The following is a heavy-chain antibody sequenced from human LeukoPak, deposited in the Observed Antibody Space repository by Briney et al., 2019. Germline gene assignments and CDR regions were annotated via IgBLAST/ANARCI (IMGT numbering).Heavy chain of an antibody. V-gene: IGHV3-30-3*01. J-gene: IGHJ6*03. D-gene: IGHD1-26*01. CDR1: GFTFSSYA. CDR2: ISYDGSNK. CDR3: ARDPATTYYYYYMDV. Sequence: GGSLRLSCAASGFTFSSYAMHWVRQAPGKGLEWVAVISYDGSNKYYADSVKGRFTISRDNSKNTLYLQMNSLRAEDTAVYYCARDPATTYYYYYMDVWGKGTTVTVFS.